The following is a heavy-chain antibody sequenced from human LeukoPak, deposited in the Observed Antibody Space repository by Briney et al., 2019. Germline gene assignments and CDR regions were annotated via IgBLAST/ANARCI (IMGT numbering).Heavy chain of an antibody. CDR2: INPDGTVT. CDR1: GFTFNNYW. D-gene: IGHD6-19*01. CDR3: VRESPSGFFDL. Sequence: PGGSLRLSCAASGFTFNNYWMHWVRQAPGKGLVWVSPINPDGTVTTYADSVKGRFTISRDNAKNTLYLQMNSLRAEDTAVYYCVRESPSGFFDLWGRGTLVTVSS. J-gene: IGHJ2*01. V-gene: IGHV3-74*01.